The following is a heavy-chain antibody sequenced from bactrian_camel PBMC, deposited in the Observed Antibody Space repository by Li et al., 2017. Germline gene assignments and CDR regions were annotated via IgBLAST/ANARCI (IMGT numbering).Heavy chain of an antibody. CDR3: VADGAGSYCGGGH. CDR1: RVSDSKKC. D-gene: IGHD2*01. CDR2: ISADGGQR. V-gene: IGHV3S54*01. J-gene: IGHJ4*01. Sequence: HVQLVESGGGPVQAGGSLRLSCVVLRVSDSKKCTGWFRQVPGKDREGIAYISADGGQRYTADFVEGRFTISQDSAKNTVYLQMNSLEPNDSGTYYCVADGAGSYCGGGHWGQGTQVTVS.